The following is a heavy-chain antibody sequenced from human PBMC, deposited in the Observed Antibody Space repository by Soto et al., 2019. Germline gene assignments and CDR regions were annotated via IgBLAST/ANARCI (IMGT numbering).Heavy chain of an antibody. J-gene: IGHJ3*02. CDR3: ARGIRLIAAAATNAFDI. CDR1: GFTVSSNY. CDR2: IYSGGST. Sequence: EVQLVETGGGLIQPGGSLRLSCAASGFTVSSNYMSWVRQAPGKGLYRVSVIYSGGSTYYADAVKGRFTISRDNSKNTLYLQMNSLRAEDTAVYYCARGIRLIAAAATNAFDIWGQGTMVTVSS. V-gene: IGHV3-53*02. D-gene: IGHD6-13*01.